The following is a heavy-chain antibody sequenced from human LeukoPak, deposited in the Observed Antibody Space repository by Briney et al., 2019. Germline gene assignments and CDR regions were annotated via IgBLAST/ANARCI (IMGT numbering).Heavy chain of an antibody. CDR2: ISYDGSNK. J-gene: IGHJ4*02. CDR1: GFTFSSYG. V-gene: IGHV3-30*03. CDR3: AREILRAGFDY. Sequence: GGSLRLSCAASGFTFSSYGMHWVRQAPGKGLEWVAVISYDGSNKYYADSVKGRFTISRDNSKNTLYLQMNSLRAEDTAVYYCAREILRAGFDYWGQGTLVTVSS.